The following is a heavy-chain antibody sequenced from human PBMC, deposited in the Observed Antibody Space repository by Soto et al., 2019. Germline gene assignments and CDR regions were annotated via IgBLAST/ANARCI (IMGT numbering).Heavy chain of an antibody. D-gene: IGHD1-1*01. CDR2: INESGST. V-gene: IGHV4-34*01. J-gene: IGHJ4*02. Sequence: QVQLQQWGAGLVKPSETLSLSCAVSGQSFSGHSWAWIRQPPGKGLEWIGEINESGSTYYNPSLKSRVTTSTDTSKNQFSLKLSSVSAADTAAYFCARGSGIVALPGELEDVNYDYWGQGTLVNVSS. CDR3: ARGSGIVALPGELEDVNYDY. CDR1: GQSFSGHS.